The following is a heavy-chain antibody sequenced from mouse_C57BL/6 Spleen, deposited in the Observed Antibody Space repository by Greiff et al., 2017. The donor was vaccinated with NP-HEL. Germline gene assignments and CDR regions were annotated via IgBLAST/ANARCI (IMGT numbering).Heavy chain of an antibody. J-gene: IGHJ2*01. V-gene: IGHV1-62-2*01. Sequence: VMLVESGAELVKPGASVKLSCKASGYTFTEYTIHWVKQRSGQGLEWIGWFYPGSGSIKYNEKFKDKATLTADKSSSTVYMELSRLTSEDSAVYFCARHERDYYGSRGGYFDYWGQGTTLTVSS. CDR2: FYPGSGSI. CDR1: GYTFTEYT. D-gene: IGHD1-1*01. CDR3: ARHERDYYGSRGGYFDY.